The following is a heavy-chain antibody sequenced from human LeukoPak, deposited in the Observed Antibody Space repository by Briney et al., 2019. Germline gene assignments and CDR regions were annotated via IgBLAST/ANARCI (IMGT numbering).Heavy chain of an antibody. J-gene: IGHJ4*02. CDR2: ISSSSNYI. V-gene: IGHV3-21*01. CDR3: ARPGYSSGWYMVY. CDR1: GFIFSSYT. Sequence: GGSLRLSCAASGFIFSSYTMNWVRQAPGKGLEWVSSISSSSNYIYYADSVKGRLTISRDNAKNSLYLQMNSLRAEDTAVYFCARPGYSSGWYMVYWGQGNLVTVSS. D-gene: IGHD6-19*01.